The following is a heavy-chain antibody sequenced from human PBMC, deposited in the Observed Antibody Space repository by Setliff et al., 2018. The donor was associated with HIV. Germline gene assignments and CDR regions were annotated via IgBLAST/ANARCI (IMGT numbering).Heavy chain of an antibody. D-gene: IGHD3-22*01. CDR1: GFTFSSYS. J-gene: IGHJ4*02. CDR3: ARASYYYDSSGYYFGY. V-gene: IGHV3-21*01. Sequence: GGSLRLSCVASGFTFSSYSMNWVRQAPGKGLEWVSSISPSSSYIHYADSVKGRFTISRDNSKNTLWLQMNSLRAEDTAVYYCARASYYYDSSGYYFGYWGQGTLVTVSS. CDR2: ISPSSSYI.